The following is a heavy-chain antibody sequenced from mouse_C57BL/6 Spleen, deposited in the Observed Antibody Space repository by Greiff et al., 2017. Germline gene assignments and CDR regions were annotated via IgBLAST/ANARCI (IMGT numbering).Heavy chain of an antibody. CDR2: IDPSDSYT. J-gene: IGHJ4*01. CDR1: GYTFTSYW. Sequence: VQLQQPGAELVRPGTSVKLSCKASGYTFTSYWMHWVKQRPGQGLEWIGVIDPSDSYTNYNQKFKGKATLTVDTSSSTAYMQLSSLTSEDSAVYYCARGGTVVARDAMDYWGQGTSVTVSS. V-gene: IGHV1-59*01. CDR3: ARGGTVVARDAMDY. D-gene: IGHD1-1*01.